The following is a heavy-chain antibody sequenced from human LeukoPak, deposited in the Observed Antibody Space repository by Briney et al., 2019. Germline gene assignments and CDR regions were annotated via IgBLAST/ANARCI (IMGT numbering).Heavy chain of an antibody. V-gene: IGHV3-66*02. J-gene: IGHJ5*02. D-gene: IGHD3-10*01. CDR2: IYADGAT. Sequence: PGGSLRLSCADSGITVSENDLSWVRQAPGRGLEWVSLIYADGATHYADSVKGRFTISRDNSKNTVYLEMNSLRPEDTAVYFCARDRAGRKAWVEFDPWGQGTLVTVSS. CDR3: ARDRAGRKAWVEFDP. CDR1: GITVSEND.